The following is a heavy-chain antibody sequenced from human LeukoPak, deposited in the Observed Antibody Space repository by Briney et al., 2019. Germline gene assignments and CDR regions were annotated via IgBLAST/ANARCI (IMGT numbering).Heavy chain of an antibody. CDR3: ATPIAVAGDLDS. J-gene: IGHJ4*02. D-gene: IGHD6-19*01. V-gene: IGHV3-23*01. CDR1: GFTFSSYA. Sequence: PGGSLRLSCAASGFTFSSYAMSWVRQAPGKGLEWVSDISGSDGSTYYADSVKGRFSISRDNSKNTLYLQMNSLRAEDTAVYYCATPIAVAGDLDSWGQGTLVTVSS. CDR2: ISGSDGST.